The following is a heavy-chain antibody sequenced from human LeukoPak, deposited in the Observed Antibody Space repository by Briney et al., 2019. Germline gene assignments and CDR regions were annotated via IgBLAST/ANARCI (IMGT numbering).Heavy chain of an antibody. J-gene: IGHJ4*02. CDR2: ISSNGGST. CDR3: AITGTADIDY. CDR1: GFTFSSYA. D-gene: IGHD1-20*01. V-gene: IGHV3-64*02. Sequence: GGSLRLSCAASGFTFSSYATHWVRQAPGKGLEYVSAISSNGGSTYYADSVKGRFTISRDNSKNTLYLQMGSLRAEDTAVYYCAITGTADIDYWGQGTLVTVSS.